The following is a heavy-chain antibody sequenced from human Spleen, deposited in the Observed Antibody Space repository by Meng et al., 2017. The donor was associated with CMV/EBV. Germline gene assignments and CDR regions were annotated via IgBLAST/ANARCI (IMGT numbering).Heavy chain of an antibody. CDR1: GFTFSNYW. CDR3: ARDGRSDAGWNFDL. CDR2: IKQDGSEK. V-gene: IGHV3-7*01. Sequence: GESLKISCAASGFTFSNYWLSWVRQTPGKGLEWLANIKQDGSEKYFVDSVKGRFTISRDNTKNSVYLQMRSLRAEDTAVYYCARDGRSDAGWNFDLWGRGTLVTVSS. J-gene: IGHJ2*01.